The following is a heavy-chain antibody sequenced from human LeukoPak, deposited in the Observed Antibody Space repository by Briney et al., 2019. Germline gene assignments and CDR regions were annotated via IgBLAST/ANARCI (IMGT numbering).Heavy chain of an antibody. Sequence: GGSLRLSCAASGFTFSSYGMHWVRQAPGKGLEWVAVIWYDGSDKVYADSVKGRFTISRDNSKNTLYLQMNSLRAEDTAVYYCASVGVSGWYYFDYWGQGTLVTVSS. J-gene: IGHJ4*02. D-gene: IGHD6-19*01. CDR3: ASVGVSGWYYFDY. V-gene: IGHV3-33*01. CDR1: GFTFSSYG. CDR2: IWYDGSDK.